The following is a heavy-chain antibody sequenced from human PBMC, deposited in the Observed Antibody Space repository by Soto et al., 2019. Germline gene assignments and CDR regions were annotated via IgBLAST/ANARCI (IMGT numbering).Heavy chain of an antibody. CDR2: TYYRSKWYN. CDR1: GDSVSSNSAA. Sequence: QALSLTCAISGDSVSSNSAACNLIRQSPSRGLEWLGRTYYRSKWYNDYAVSVKSRITINPDTSKNQFSLQLNSVTPEDTAVYYCARDKYYYDSSGYYYVVFAFDYWGQGTLVTVSS. J-gene: IGHJ4*02. V-gene: IGHV6-1*01. CDR3: ARDKYYYDSSGYYYVVFAFDY. D-gene: IGHD3-22*01.